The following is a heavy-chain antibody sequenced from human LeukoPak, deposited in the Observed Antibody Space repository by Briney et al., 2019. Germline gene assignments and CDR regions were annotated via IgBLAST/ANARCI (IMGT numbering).Heavy chain of an antibody. CDR2: IKQDGSEK. Sequence: GGSLRLSCAASGFTFSSYWMSWVRQAPGKGLEWVANIKQDGSEKYYVDSVKGRFTISRDNAKNSLYLQMNSLRAEDTAVYYCVRRGGYGSGSYHVFYYYYYMDVWGKGTTVTVSS. V-gene: IGHV3-7*01. CDR3: VRRGGYGSGSYHVFYYYYYMDV. D-gene: IGHD3-10*01. J-gene: IGHJ6*03. CDR1: GFTFSSYW.